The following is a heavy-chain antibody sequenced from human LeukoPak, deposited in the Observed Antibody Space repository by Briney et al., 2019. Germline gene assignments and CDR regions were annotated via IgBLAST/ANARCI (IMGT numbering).Heavy chain of an antibody. V-gene: IGHV3-53*05. CDR2: IYSGGST. Sequence: GGSLRLSCAASGFTVSSNYMSWVRQAPGKGLEWVSVIYSGGSTYYADSVKGRFTISRDNAKNSLYLQMNSLRAEDTALYYCAKGSSSGIYYMDVWGKGTTVTISS. J-gene: IGHJ6*03. D-gene: IGHD6-13*01. CDR3: AKGSSSGIYYMDV. CDR1: GFTVSSNY.